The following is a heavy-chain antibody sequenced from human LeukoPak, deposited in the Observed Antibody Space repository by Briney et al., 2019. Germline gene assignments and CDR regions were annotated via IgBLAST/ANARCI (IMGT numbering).Heavy chain of an antibody. J-gene: IGHJ4*02. CDR1: GYTFTSYG. V-gene: IGHV1-18*01. D-gene: IGHD6-13*01. Sequence: ASVKVSCKASGYTFTSYGISGVRQAPGQGLEWLGWISAYNGNTNYAQKLQDRVIMTTDSSTSTAYMELRSLRSDDPAVYYCVRDHGLSPAGTVSPFDFWGQGILVTVSS. CDR2: ISAYNGNT. CDR3: VRDHGLSPAGTVSPFDF.